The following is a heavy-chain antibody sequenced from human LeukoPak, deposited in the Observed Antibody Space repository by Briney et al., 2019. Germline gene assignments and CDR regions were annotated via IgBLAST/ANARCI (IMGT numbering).Heavy chain of an antibody. CDR2: IFHTGHS. V-gene: IGHV4-59*08. Sequence: SETLSLTCTVSGGSISTFYWSWLRQPPGKGLEWIGYIFHTGHSNHNPSLKGRVTISVDTSKNQFSLNLNSVTAADTAMYYCARHPFSDGFDLWGQGTMVTVSS. CDR3: ARHPFSDGFDL. CDR1: GGSISTFY. J-gene: IGHJ3*01.